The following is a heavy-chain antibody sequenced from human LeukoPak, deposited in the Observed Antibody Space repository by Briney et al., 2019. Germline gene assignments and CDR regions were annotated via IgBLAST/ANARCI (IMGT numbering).Heavy chain of an antibody. CDR3: TGTVAGTWNFDY. J-gene: IGHJ4*02. Sequence: WGSLKLSCAASGFTFSGSAMHWVRQASGKGLEWVGRIRSKANSYATAYAASVKGRFTISRDDSKNTAYLQMNGLKTEDTAVYYCTGTVAGTWNFDYWGQGTLVTVSS. V-gene: IGHV3-73*01. D-gene: IGHD6-19*01. CDR2: IRSKANSYAT. CDR1: GFTFSGSA.